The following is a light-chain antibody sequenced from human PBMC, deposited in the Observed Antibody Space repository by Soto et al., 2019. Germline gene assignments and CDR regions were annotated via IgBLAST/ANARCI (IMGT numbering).Light chain of an antibody. Sequence: EIVLTQSPGTLSLSPGERATLSCRASQNVRNNFLAWYQQKPGQAPRFLIYGASTRATGIPDRFSGGGSGTDFTLTISRLEPEDFEVYYCQQFGNYPLTLAGGTNVDIK. J-gene: IGKJ4*01. CDR2: GAS. CDR1: QNVRNNF. V-gene: IGKV3-20*01. CDR3: QQFGNYPLT.